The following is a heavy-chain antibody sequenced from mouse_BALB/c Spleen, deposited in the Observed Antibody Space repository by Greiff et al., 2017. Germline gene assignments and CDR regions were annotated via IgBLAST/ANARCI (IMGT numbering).Heavy chain of an antibody. CDR1: GYTFTSYT. CDR2: INPSSGYT. Sequence: VQLQQSAAELARPGASVKMSCKASGYTFTSYTMHWVKQRPGQGLEWIGYINPSSGYTEYNQKFKDKTTLTADKSSSTAYMQLSSLTSKDSAVYYCARWGAMDYWGQGTSVTVSS. J-gene: IGHJ4*01. CDR3: ARWGAMDY. V-gene: IGHV1-4*02.